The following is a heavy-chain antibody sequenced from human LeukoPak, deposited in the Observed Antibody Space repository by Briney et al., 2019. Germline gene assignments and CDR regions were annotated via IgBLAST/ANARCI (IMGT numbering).Heavy chain of an antibody. CDR2: INVGNGNT. CDR3: ARVTAESYSDSSGYYSY. D-gene: IGHD3-22*01. CDR1: GYIFTNHA. V-gene: IGHV1-3*01. Sequence: GASVKVSCKASGYIFTNHAMHWVRQATGQRLEWMGWINVGNGNTKYSEKFQDRVIISRDTSASTAYMELRSLRSEDTAVYFCARVTAESYSDSSGYYSYWGQGTLVTVSS. J-gene: IGHJ4*02.